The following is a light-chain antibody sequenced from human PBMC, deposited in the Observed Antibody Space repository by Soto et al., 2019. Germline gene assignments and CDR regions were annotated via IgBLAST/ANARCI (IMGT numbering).Light chain of an antibody. CDR2: AAS. Sequence: DIQLTQSPSFLSSSVGDRVTITCRASQGISSYLAWYQQKPGQAPKLLIYAASTLHSGVPSRFSGSGSGTVFTLTISSLQPEDFATYYCQQLNSYPLTFGGGTKVEIK. V-gene: IGKV1-9*01. CDR3: QQLNSYPLT. J-gene: IGKJ4*01. CDR1: QGISSY.